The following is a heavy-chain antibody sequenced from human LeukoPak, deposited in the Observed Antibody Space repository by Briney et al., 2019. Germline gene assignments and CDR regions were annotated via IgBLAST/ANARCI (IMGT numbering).Heavy chain of an antibody. CDR3: AKDHRPYYYDTYGPFDF. CDR1: GFTFSSYA. Sequence: GGSLRLSCAASGFTFSSYAMSWVRQAPGKGLEWVSAISGSGDSTYYADSVKGRLTISRDNSKNTLYLQMNSLRAEDTAVYSCAKDHRPYYYDTYGPFDFWGQGTLVTVSS. D-gene: IGHD3-22*01. V-gene: IGHV3-23*01. J-gene: IGHJ4*02. CDR2: ISGSGDST.